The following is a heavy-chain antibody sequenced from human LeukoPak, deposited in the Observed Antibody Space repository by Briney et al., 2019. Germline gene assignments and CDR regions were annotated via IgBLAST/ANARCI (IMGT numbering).Heavy chain of an antibody. D-gene: IGHD6-19*01. CDR2: IIPILGIA. Sequence: SVKVSCKASGGTFISYAISWVRQAPGQGLEWMGRIIPILGIANDAQKFQGRVTITTDKSTSKAYMELSSLRSEDTAVYYCARDPYSSGWYRNYYYGMDVWGQGTKVTVSS. J-gene: IGHJ6*02. V-gene: IGHV1-69*04. CDR1: GGTFISYA. CDR3: ARDPYSSGWYRNYYYGMDV.